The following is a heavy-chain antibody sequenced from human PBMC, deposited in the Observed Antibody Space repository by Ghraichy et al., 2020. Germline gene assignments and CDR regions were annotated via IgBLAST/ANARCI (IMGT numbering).Heavy chain of an antibody. CDR2: IWYDGSNK. Sequence: GGSLRLSCAASGFTFSSYGMHWVRQAPGKGLEWVAVIWYDGSNKYYADSVKGRFTISRDNSKNTLYLQMNSLRAEDTAVYYCAKAGESSSWYLEYFQHWGQGTLVTVSS. CDR1: GFTFSSYG. D-gene: IGHD6-13*01. CDR3: AKAGESSSWYLEYFQH. J-gene: IGHJ1*01. V-gene: IGHV3-33*06.